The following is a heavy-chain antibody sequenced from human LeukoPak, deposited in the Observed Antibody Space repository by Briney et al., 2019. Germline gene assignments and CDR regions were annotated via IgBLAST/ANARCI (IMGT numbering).Heavy chain of an antibody. CDR3: ARYSRNGVDEIGF. J-gene: IGHJ4*02. Sequence: PSETLSLTCAVSGYSISSGYYWGWIRQPPGRGLEWIGTIYHGGSTYYNPSLTSRVTISVDTSKNQLSLKLTSVTAADTAVYYCARYSRNGVDEIGFWGQGTLVNVSS. CDR2: IYHGGST. D-gene: IGHD5-12*01. V-gene: IGHV4-38-2*01. CDR1: GYSISSGYY.